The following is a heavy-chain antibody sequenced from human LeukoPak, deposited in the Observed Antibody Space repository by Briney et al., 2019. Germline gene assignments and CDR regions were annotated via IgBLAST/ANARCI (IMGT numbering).Heavy chain of an antibody. CDR2: ADPEDGET. CDR3: ATVYDSSGYYYVFDY. CDR1: GYTFTDYY. D-gene: IGHD3-22*01. Sequence: ASVKVSCKVSGYTFTDYYMHWVQQAPGKGLEWMGLADPEDGETIYAEKFQGRVTITADTSTDTAYMELSSLRSEDTAVYYCATVYDSSGYYYVFDYWGQGTLVTVSS. V-gene: IGHV1-69-2*01. J-gene: IGHJ4*02.